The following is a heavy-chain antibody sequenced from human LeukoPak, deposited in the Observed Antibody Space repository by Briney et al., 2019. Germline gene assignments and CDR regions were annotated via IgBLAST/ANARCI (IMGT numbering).Heavy chain of an antibody. V-gene: IGHV3-23*01. J-gene: IGHJ4*02. Sequence: GSLRLSCTASGLTFGSYTMSWVRQAPGRGLEWVSGSTATGSRTYYADSVKGRFTISRDSSKNTLYLQLNSLRADDTAVYYCATSMGGGNIDYWGQGALVTVSS. CDR3: ATSMGGGNIDY. CDR1: GLTFGSYT. D-gene: IGHD3-16*01. CDR2: STATGSRT.